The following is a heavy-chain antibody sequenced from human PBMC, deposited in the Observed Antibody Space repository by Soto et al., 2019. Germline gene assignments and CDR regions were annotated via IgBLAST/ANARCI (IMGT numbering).Heavy chain of an antibody. Sequence: GVLRLSCAASGFTFSRYWMSWVRQAPGKGLEWVANIKGDGSEKYYVDSVKGRFTISRDNAKNSLYLQMNSLRAEDTAVYYCARFYYDSSGYLPSPYYYYYGMDVWGQGTTVTVSS. D-gene: IGHD3-22*01. CDR2: IKGDGSEK. V-gene: IGHV3-7*01. CDR3: ARFYYDSSGYLPSPYYYYYGMDV. CDR1: GFTFSRYW. J-gene: IGHJ6*02.